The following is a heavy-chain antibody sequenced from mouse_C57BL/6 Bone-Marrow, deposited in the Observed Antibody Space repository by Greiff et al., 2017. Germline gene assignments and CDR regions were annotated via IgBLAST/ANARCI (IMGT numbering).Heavy chain of an antibody. CDR3: ARNGAY. Sequence: EVQLQQSGAELVKPGASVKLSCTASGFNIKDYYMHWVKQRTEQGLEWIGRIDPEDGETKYAPKFPGKATITADTSSNTAYLPLSSLTSEDTAVYYCARNGAYWGQGTLVTVSA. CDR2: IDPEDGET. J-gene: IGHJ3*01. CDR1: GFNIKDYY. V-gene: IGHV14-2*01.